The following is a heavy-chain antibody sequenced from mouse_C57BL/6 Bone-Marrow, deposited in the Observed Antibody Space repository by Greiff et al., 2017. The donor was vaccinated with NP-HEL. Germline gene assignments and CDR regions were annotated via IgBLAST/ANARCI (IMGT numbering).Heavy chain of an antibody. CDR2: INPNNGGT. Sequence: VQLQQSGPELVKPGASVKISCKASGYTFTDYYMNWVKQSHGKSLEWIGDINPNNGGTSYNQKFKGKATLTVDKSSSTAYMELRSLTAEDSAVYYCATHWDVAYWGQGTLVTVSA. D-gene: IGHD4-1*01. J-gene: IGHJ3*01. V-gene: IGHV1-26*01. CDR1: GYTFTDYY. CDR3: ATHWDVAY.